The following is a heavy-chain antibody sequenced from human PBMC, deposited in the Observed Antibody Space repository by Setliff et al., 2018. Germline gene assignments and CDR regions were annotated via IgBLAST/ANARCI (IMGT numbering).Heavy chain of an antibody. J-gene: IGHJ6*03. CDR2: ISRYGNNM. CDR1: GFSLSDYY. Sequence: PGGSLRLSCAASGFSLSDYYMNWIRQAPGRGLEWISQISRYGNNMYYADSVKGRFTISRDYAKSSLFLQMTSLRGEDTAVYYCARAMNHYGSGTFEYYYYMDVWGKGTTVTVSS. D-gene: IGHD3-10*01. V-gene: IGHV3-11*01. CDR3: ARAMNHYGSGTFEYYYYMDV.